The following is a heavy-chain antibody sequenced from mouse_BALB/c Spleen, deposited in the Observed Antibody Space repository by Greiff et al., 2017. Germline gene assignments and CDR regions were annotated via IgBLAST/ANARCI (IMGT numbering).Heavy chain of an antibody. CDR2: INSNGGST. CDR1: GFTFSSYG. D-gene: IGHD4-1*01. J-gene: IGHJ1*01. V-gene: IGHV5-6-3*01. Sequence: EVQVVESGGGLVQPGGSLKLSCAASGFTFSSYGMSWVRQTPDKRLELVATINSNGGSTYYSDSVKGRFTISRDNAKNTLYLQMSSLKSEDTAMYYCARDRHWGNWYFDVWGAGTTVTVSS. CDR3: ARDRHWGNWYFDV.